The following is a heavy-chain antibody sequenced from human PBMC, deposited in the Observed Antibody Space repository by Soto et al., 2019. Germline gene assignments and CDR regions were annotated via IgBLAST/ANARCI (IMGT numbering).Heavy chain of an antibody. Sequence: ASVKVSCKAYGGTFSSYAISWVRQAPGQGLGWMGGIIPIFGTANYAQKFQGRVTITADESTSTAYMELSSLRSEDTAVYYCARGRTKSYDFWSGYFEPDYYYGMDVWGQGTTVTVSS. CDR3: ARGRTKSYDFWSGYFEPDYYYGMDV. CDR2: IIPIFGTA. V-gene: IGHV1-69*13. J-gene: IGHJ6*02. D-gene: IGHD3-3*01. CDR1: GGTFSSYA.